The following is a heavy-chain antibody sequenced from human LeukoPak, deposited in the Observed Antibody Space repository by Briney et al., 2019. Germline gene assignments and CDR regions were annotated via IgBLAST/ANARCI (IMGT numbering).Heavy chain of an antibody. CDR3: ARDLVAVADTNWFDP. D-gene: IGHD6-19*01. J-gene: IGHJ5*02. CDR1: GYTFTSYG. Sequence: ASVKVSCKASGYTFTSYGISWVRQAPGQGLEWMGWISAYNGNTNYAQKFQGRVTITTDESTSTAYMELSSLRSEDTAVYYCARDLVAVADTNWFDPWGQGTLVTVSS. CDR2: ISAYNGNT. V-gene: IGHV1-18*04.